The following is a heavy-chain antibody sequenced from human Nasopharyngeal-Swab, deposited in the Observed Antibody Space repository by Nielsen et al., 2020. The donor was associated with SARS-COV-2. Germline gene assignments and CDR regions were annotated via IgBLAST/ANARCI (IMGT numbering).Heavy chain of an antibody. Sequence: WVRQAPGQGLEWMGWISAYNGNTNYAQKLQGRVTMTTDTSTSTAYMELRSLRSDDTAVYYCARGYCSSTSCYYFDYWGQGTLVTSPQ. D-gene: IGHD2-2*01. J-gene: IGHJ4*02. CDR2: ISAYNGNT. V-gene: IGHV1-18*01. CDR3: ARGYCSSTSCYYFDY.